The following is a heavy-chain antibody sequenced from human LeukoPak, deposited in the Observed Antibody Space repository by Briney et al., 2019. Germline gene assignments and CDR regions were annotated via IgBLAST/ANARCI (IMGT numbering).Heavy chain of an antibody. Sequence: PGGSPRLSCAASGFTFISYWMSWVRQAPGKGLEWVANIKQDGSEKYYVDSVKGRFTISRDNAKNSLYLQMNSLRAEDTAVYYCARADSSIAARLSRSSIFNYYYYMDVWGKGTTVTVSS. CDR3: ARADSSIAARLSRSSIFNYYYYMDV. D-gene: IGHD6-6*01. CDR1: GFTFISYW. J-gene: IGHJ6*03. CDR2: IKQDGSEK. V-gene: IGHV3-7*01.